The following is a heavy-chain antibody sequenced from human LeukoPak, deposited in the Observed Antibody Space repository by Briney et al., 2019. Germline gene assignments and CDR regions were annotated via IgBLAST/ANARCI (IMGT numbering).Heavy chain of an antibody. D-gene: IGHD2-21*01. Sequence: PGGSLRLSCAASGFAFKNAWMSWVRQAPGQGLELLGLIKRKTDGATTDYSALVKGRFTITRDDSENTLYLQMSSLKTEDTAVYYCTTSSYCEKNVCQTYFDFWGQGTLVTVSS. CDR1: GFAFKNAW. J-gene: IGHJ4*02. CDR3: TTSSYCEKNVCQTYFDF. V-gene: IGHV3-15*01. CDR2: IKRKTDGATT.